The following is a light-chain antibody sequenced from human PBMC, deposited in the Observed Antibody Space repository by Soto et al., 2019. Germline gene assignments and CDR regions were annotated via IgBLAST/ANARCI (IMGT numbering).Light chain of an antibody. Sequence: QSVLTQPPSASGTPRQRVTISCSGSSSNIGNNAVNWYQQLPGKAPKLLIYYDDLLPSGVSDRFSGSKSGTSASLAISGLQSEDEADYCCAAWDDSLNGWVFGGGTQLTVL. V-gene: IGLV1-36*01. J-gene: IGLJ3*02. CDR1: SSNIGNNA. CDR2: YDD. CDR3: AAWDDSLNGWV.